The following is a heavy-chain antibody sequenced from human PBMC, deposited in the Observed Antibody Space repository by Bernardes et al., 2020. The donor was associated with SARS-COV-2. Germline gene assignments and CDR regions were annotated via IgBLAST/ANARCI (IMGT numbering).Heavy chain of an antibody. J-gene: IGHJ4*02. V-gene: IGHV3-33*06. CDR2: IFFDGSNE. CDR1: GFSLSDYG. Sequence: GGSLRLSCEASGFSLSDYGMHWVRQAPGKGLEWVAGIFFDGSNEYYADSVKGRFTISRDNFRNTLFLQMNVVRGEDTAVYYCAKEDTAMDHFDYWGQGTLVTVSP. D-gene: IGHD5-18*01. CDR3: AKEDTAMDHFDY.